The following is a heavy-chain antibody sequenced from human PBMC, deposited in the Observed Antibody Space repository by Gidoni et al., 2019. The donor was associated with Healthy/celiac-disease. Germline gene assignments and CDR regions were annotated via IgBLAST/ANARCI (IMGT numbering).Heavy chain of an antibody. V-gene: IGHV3-23*01. J-gene: IGHJ2*01. CDR1: GFTFSSYA. Sequence: EVQLLESGGGLVQPGGSLRLSCAASGFTFSSYAMSWVRQAPGKGLELVSAISGSGGSTYYADSVKGRFTISRDNSKNTLYLQMNSLRAEDTAVYYCARSIFGVVSYWYFDLWGRGTLVTVSS. CDR2: ISGSGGST. CDR3: ARSIFGVVSYWYFDL. D-gene: IGHD3-3*01.